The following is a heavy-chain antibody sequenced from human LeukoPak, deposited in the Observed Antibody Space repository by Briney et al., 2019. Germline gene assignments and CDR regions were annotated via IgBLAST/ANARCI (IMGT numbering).Heavy chain of an antibody. CDR3: ARSRDHWYFEL. CDR2: IYYSGST. V-gene: IGHV4-31*03. CDR1: GGSISSGGYY. Sequence: SETLSLTCTVSGGSISSGGYYWSWIRQHPGKGLEWIGYIYYSGSTYYNPSLRSRVAISGDTSKSQIFLNLTSVTAADTATFYCARSRDHWYFELWGRGTLVTVAS. J-gene: IGHJ2*01.